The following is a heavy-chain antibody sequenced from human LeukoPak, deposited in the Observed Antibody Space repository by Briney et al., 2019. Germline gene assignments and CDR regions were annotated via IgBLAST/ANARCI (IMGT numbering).Heavy chain of an antibody. J-gene: IGHJ4*02. Sequence: PGGSLRLSCAASGFTFSSYWMHWVRQVPGKGLVWVSHIKSDGSSTSYADSVKGRFTISRGNAKNTLYLQMNSLRAEDTAVYYCARDRGYGFDYWGQGTLVTVSS. D-gene: IGHD5-18*01. V-gene: IGHV3-74*01. CDR2: IKSDGSST. CDR3: ARDRGYGFDY. CDR1: GFTFSSYW.